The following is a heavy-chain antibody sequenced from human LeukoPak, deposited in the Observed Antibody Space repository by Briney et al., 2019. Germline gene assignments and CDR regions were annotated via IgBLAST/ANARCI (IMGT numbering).Heavy chain of an antibody. CDR1: GGSISSYY. Sequence: SETLSLTCTVSGGSISSYYWSWIRPPPGKGLAWIGYIYYSGSTNYNPSLKSRVTISVDTSKNQFSLKLSSVTAADTAVYYCARGGIVVVNWFDPWGQGTLVTVSS. CDR3: ARGGIVVVNWFDP. D-gene: IGHD3-22*01. J-gene: IGHJ5*02. V-gene: IGHV4-59*01. CDR2: IYYSGST.